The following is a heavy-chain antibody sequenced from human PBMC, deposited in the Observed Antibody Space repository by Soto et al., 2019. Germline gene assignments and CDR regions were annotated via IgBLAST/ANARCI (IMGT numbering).Heavy chain of an antibody. J-gene: IGHJ4*02. D-gene: IGHD1-20*01. Sequence: PSETLSLTCAVSGASISGSYYYWAWLRQSPGKGPEWIGSVFYTGFTSYNPSLESRVSVSVDTSKSQFSLKLSAVTAADTAVYYCATSQKGYNWNYFDNWGQGDLVTVSS. CDR1: GASISGSYYY. CDR2: VFYTGFT. V-gene: IGHV4-39*01. CDR3: ATSQKGYNWNYFDN.